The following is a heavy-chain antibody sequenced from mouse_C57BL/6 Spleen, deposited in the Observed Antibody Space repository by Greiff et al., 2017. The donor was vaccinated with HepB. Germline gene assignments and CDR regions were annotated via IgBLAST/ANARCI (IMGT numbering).Heavy chain of an antibody. J-gene: IGHJ2*01. CDR3: AREGTTVVGHFDD. V-gene: IGHV1-64*01. CDR2: IHPNSGST. Sequence: VQLQQPGAELVKPGASVKLSCKASGYTFTSYWMHWVKQRPGQGLEWIGMIHPNSGSTNYNEKFKSKATLTVDKSSSTAYMQLSSLTSEDSAVYYCAREGTTVVGHFDDWGQGTTLTVSS. D-gene: IGHD1-1*01. CDR1: GYTFTSYW.